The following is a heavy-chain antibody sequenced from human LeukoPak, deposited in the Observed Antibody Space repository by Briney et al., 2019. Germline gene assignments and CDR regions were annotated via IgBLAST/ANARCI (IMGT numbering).Heavy chain of an antibody. CDR2: IYYSGST. Sequence: PSETLSLTCTVSGGSINTYFWSWIRQPPGKGLDWIGYIYYSGSTNYNPSLKSRVTISVDTSKNQFSLKLSSVTAADTAVYYCARGVTGGWYGDFQHWGQGTLVTVSS. V-gene: IGHV4-59*01. CDR1: GGSINTYF. CDR3: ARGVTGGWYGDFQH. D-gene: IGHD6-19*01. J-gene: IGHJ1*01.